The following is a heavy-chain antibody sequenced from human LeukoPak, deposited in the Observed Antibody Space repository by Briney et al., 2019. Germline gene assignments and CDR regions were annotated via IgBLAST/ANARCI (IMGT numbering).Heavy chain of an antibody. V-gene: IGHV4-30-4*01. D-gene: IGHD5-12*01. CDR2: IYYSGST. CDR1: GGSISSGDYY. CDR3: ARPDIVAIGAFDI. J-gene: IGHJ3*02. Sequence: SETLSLTCTVPGGSISSGDYYWGWIRQPPGKGLEWIGYIYYSGSTYYNPSLKSRVTISVDTSKNQFSLKLSSVTAADTAVYYCARPDIVAIGAFDIWGQGTMVTVSS.